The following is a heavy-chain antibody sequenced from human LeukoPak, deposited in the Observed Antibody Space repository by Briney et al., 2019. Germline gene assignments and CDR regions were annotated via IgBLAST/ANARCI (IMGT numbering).Heavy chain of an antibody. J-gene: IGHJ3*02. CDR3: ATRGDYSDTRGNSYDALDI. CDR1: GGSFSAFF. CDR2: VGHSGSA. Sequence: SETLSLTCADSGGSFSAFFWRWIRQPPGKGLEWIGDVGHSGSADYNPSLKSRVTVSADPSKTQFSLKLTSVTAADTAVYYCATRGDYSDTRGNSYDALDIWGQGTMVTVSS. D-gene: IGHD3-22*01. V-gene: IGHV4-34*01.